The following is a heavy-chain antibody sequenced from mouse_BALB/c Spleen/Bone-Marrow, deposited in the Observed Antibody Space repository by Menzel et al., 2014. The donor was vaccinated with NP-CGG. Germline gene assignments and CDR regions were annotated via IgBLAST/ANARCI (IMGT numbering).Heavy chain of an antibody. V-gene: IGHV5-6*01. D-gene: IGHD1-3*01. CDR3: ARLTPDYAMDY. CDR1: GFTFGNYG. CDR2: ISSGGSYT. Sequence: EVQGVESGGDLVKPGGSLKLSCAASGFTFGNYGMSWVRQTPDKRLEWVATISSGGSYTYFPDSVKGRFTISRDNAKNNLYLQMNSLKSEDAAMYYCARLTPDYAMDYWGQGTSVTVSS. J-gene: IGHJ4*01.